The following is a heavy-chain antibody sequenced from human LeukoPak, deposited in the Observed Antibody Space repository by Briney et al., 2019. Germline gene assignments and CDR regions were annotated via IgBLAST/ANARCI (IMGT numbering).Heavy chain of an antibody. CDR3: VKDPWGMDV. CDR1: GFNFRRFA. CDR2: LSSNGDTT. J-gene: IGHJ6*02. V-gene: IGHV3-64D*09. Sequence: GGSLRLSCSASGFNFRRFAMHWVRQAPGKGLEYVSGLSSNGDTTYYADSVKGRFTISRDNSKNTLSLQMSSLRAEDTAVYCCVKDPWGMDVWGQGTTVTVSS.